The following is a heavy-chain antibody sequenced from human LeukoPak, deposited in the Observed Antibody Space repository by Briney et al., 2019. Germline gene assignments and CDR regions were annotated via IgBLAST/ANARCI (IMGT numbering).Heavy chain of an antibody. CDR2: ISGSSGTI. V-gene: IGHV3-48*01. CDR1: GFTFSSYS. CDR3: ARALRAYSYGTFDY. J-gene: IGHJ4*02. D-gene: IGHD5-18*01. Sequence: PGGSLRLSCAASGFTFSSYSMNWVRQAPGKGLEWVSYISGSSGTIYYADSVKGRFTISRDNAKNSLYLQMNSLRAGDTAVYYCARALRAYSYGTFDYWGQGTLVTVSS.